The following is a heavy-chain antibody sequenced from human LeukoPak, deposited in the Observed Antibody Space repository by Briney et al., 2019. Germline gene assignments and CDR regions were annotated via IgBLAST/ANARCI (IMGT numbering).Heavy chain of an antibody. CDR2: IYYSGST. CDR3: ARHRYCSGGSCYSGGYYFDY. V-gene: IGHV4-39*01. CDR1: GGSISITSYY. D-gene: IGHD2-15*01. J-gene: IGHJ4*02. Sequence: SETLSLTCTVSGGSISITSYYWGWIRQPPGKGLEWIGTIYYSGSTYYNPSLKSRVTISVDTSKNQFSLKLSSVTAADTAVYYCARHRYCSGGSCYSGGYYFDYWGQGTLVTVSS.